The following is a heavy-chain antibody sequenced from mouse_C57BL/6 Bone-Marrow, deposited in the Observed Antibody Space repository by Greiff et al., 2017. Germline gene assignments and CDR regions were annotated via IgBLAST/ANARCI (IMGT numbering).Heavy chain of an antibody. D-gene: IGHD2-3*01. CDR3: ARRWLLRGAWFAY. CDR1: GYTFTSYT. V-gene: IGHV1-4*01. Sequence: QVQLQQSGAELARPGASVKMSCKASGYTFTSYTMHWVKQRPGQGLEWIGYINPSSGYTKYNQKFKDKATLTADKSSSTAYMQRSSLTSEDAAVYYCARRWLLRGAWFAYWGQVTLVTVSA. CDR2: INPSSGYT. J-gene: IGHJ3*01.